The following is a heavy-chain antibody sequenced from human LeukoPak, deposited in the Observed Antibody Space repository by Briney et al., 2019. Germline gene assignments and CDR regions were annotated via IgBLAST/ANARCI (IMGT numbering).Heavy chain of an antibody. CDR3: ARHPAYCGGDCYFDI. D-gene: IGHD2-21*02. V-gene: IGHV5-51*01. CDR2: IYPGDSDT. J-gene: IGHJ3*02. CDR1: GYSFTSYW. Sequence: GESLEISCKGSGYSFTSYWIGWVRPMPGKGLEWMGIIYPGDSDTRYSPSFQGQVTISADKSISTAYLQWSSLKASDTAMYYCARHPAYCGGDCYFDIWGQGTMVTVSS.